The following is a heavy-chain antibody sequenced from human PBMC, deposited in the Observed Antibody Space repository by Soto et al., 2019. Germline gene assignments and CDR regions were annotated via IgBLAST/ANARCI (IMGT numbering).Heavy chain of an antibody. CDR3: ARGRGTIFGVVILAPYYFDY. J-gene: IGHJ4*02. CDR2: INPNSGGT. D-gene: IGHD3-3*01. Sequence: ASVKVSCKASGYTFTGYYMHWVRQAPGQGLEWMGWINPNSGGTDYAQKFQGRVTMTRNTSISTAYMELSSLRSEDTAVYYCARGRGTIFGVVILAPYYFDYWGQGTLVTVSS. V-gene: IGHV1-2*02. CDR1: GYTFTGYY.